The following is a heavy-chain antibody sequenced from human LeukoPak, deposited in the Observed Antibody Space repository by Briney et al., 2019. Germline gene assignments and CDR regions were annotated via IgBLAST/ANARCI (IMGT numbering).Heavy chain of an antibody. CDR2: ISYDGSNK. J-gene: IGHJ6*02. CDR1: GFIFSSYG. Sequence: GGSLRLSCAASGFIFSSYGMHWVRQVPGKGLEWVAVISYDGSNKYYADSVKGRFTISRDNSKNTLYLQMNSLRAEDTAVYYCARGGYERAPDYYGMDVWGQGTTVTVSS. CDR3: ARGGYERAPDYYGMDV. D-gene: IGHD3-3*01. V-gene: IGHV3-30*03.